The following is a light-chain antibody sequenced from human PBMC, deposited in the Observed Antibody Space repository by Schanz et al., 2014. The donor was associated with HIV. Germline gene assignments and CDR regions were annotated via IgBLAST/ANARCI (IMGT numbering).Light chain of an antibody. Sequence: QAALTQPASVSGSPGQSIAISCTGTGSDVGGYDFVSWYQQHPGKVPKLMMYDVNDRPSGVSSRFSGSKSGNTASLTISGLQAEDEADYYCSSYTSSSTLVFGGGTKLTVL. J-gene: IGLJ3*02. V-gene: IGLV2-14*03. CDR3: SSYTSSSTLV. CDR2: DVN. CDR1: GSDVGGYDF.